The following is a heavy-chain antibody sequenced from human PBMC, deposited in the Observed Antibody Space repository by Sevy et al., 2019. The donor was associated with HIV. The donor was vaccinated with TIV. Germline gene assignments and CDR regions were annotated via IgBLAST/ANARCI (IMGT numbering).Heavy chain of an antibody. J-gene: IGHJ4*02. CDR2: IHHSGST. V-gene: IGHV4-34*01. D-gene: IGHD6-25*01. CDR3: ARGIISPLLSRRLDY. Sequence: SETLSLTCAVYGGSFSGNYWSWIHQPPGKGLEWIGEIHHSGSTNYNPSPKSRVTISVDTSKNQFSLKLSSVTAADTAVYYCARGIISPLLSRRLDYWGQGTLVTVSS. CDR1: GGSFSGNY.